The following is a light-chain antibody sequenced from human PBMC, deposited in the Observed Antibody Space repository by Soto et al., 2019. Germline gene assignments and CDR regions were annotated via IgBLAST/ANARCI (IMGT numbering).Light chain of an antibody. CDR3: QQYNNGPPT. V-gene: IGKV3-15*01. Sequence: TQSAAPVSVSPGERATLSCRASQCAXSSFVWYQQKPGQPPSVLXDAVSIRATGSPARFNGSGSATEFTLTISSRHYDDFVAYYYQQYNNGPPTFAQGTRLEIK. J-gene: IGKJ5*01. CDR2: AVS. CDR1: QCAXSS.